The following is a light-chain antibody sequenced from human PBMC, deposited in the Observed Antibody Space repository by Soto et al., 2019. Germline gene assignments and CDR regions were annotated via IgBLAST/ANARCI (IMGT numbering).Light chain of an antibody. CDR3: QQCYNTPIA. CDR2: AAS. V-gene: IGKV1-39*01. J-gene: IGKJ4*01. Sequence: DIQMTQSPSSLSAFVGDRVTITCRASQSISSYLNWYQQKPGKAPRFLIYAASNLQSGVPSRFSGSGSGTDFTLTISSLQPEDFAIYYCQQCYNTPIAFGGGTKVE. CDR1: QSISSY.